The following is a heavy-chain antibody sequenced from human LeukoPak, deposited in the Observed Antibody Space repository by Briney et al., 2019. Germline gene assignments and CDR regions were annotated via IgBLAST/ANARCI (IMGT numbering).Heavy chain of an antibody. Sequence: SETLSLTCTVSGGSISSYYWSWIRQPPGKGLEWIGYIYYSGSANYNPSLKSRVTISVDTSRNQFSLKLSSVTAADTAVYYCARDFLQDDAFDIWGQGTMVTVSS. V-gene: IGHV4-59*01. CDR1: GGSISSYY. D-gene: IGHD5-24*01. J-gene: IGHJ3*02. CDR3: ARDFLQDDAFDI. CDR2: IYYSGSA.